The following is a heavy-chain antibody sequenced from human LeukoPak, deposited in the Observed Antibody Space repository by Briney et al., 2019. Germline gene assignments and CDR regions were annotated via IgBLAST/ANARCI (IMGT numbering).Heavy chain of an antibody. V-gene: IGHV4-34*01. CDR3: ATIYGSGSQNWFDP. CDR1: GVSFSGYY. Sequence: SETLSLTCAVYGVSFSGYYWSWLRQPPGKGLEWLGEINHSGSTNYNPSLKSRVTISVDTSKNQFSLKLSSVTAADTAVYCCATIYGSGSQNWFDPWGQGTLVTVSS. CDR2: INHSGST. J-gene: IGHJ5*02. D-gene: IGHD3-10*01.